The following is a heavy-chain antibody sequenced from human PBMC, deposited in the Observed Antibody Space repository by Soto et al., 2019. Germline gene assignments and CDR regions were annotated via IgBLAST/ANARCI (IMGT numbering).Heavy chain of an antibody. D-gene: IGHD5-18*01. Sequence: QVQLVESGGGVVQPGRSLRLSCAASGFTFSSYGMHWVRQAPGKGLEWVAVISYDGSNKYYADSVKGRFTISRDNSKNXLXLXXNSLRAEDTAVYYCAKGEAGGTAMVTNYYYYGMDVWGQGTTVTVSS. CDR1: GFTFSSYG. J-gene: IGHJ6*02. V-gene: IGHV3-30*18. CDR3: AKGEAGGTAMVTNYYYYGMDV. CDR2: ISYDGSNK.